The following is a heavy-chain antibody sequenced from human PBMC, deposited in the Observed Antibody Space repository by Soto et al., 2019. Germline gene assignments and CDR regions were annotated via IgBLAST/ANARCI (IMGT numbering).Heavy chain of an antibody. Sequence: GGSLRLSCAASGFTFSSYAMHWVRQAPGKGLEWVAVISYDGRNKYYGDSVKGRFTISRDNSKNTLYLQMNSLRAEDTAVYYCAKDKAPSPITMILVRFPPWFDPWGEGT. J-gene: IGHJ5*02. CDR1: GFTFSSYA. CDR2: ISYDGRNK. V-gene: IGHV3-30*04. D-gene: IGHD3-22*01. CDR3: AKDKAPSPITMILVRFPPWFDP.